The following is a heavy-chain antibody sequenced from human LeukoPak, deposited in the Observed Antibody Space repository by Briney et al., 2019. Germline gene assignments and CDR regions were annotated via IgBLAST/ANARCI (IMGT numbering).Heavy chain of an antibody. V-gene: IGHV3-23*01. CDR2: ISGSGGST. CDR1: GFTFSSYA. Sequence: GGSLRLSCAASGFTFSSYAMSWVRQAPGKGLEWVSAISGSGGSTYYADSVKGRFTISRDNSKNTLYLQMNSLRAEDTAVYYCARSENRSHYLDYWGQGTLVTVSS. CDR3: ARSENRSHYLDY. J-gene: IGHJ4*02. D-gene: IGHD2-15*01.